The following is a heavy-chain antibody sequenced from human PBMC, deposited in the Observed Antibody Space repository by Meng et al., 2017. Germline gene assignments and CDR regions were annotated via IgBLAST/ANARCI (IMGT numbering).Heavy chain of an antibody. CDR2: INQSGST. J-gene: IGHJ5*02. V-gene: IGHV4-34*01. D-gene: IGHD3-10*01. CDR1: GGGCSGYY. CDR3: ARKFTMVRGIYNWFDP. Sequence: RHRWCAGLWKRPETRSLPCAVDGGGCSGYYWGWSRQPPGKGLEWIGEINQSGSTNYTPSRKSRVTIAVDTSKNQFSLKLSSVTAADTAVYYCARKFTMVRGIYNWFDPWGQGTLVTVSS.